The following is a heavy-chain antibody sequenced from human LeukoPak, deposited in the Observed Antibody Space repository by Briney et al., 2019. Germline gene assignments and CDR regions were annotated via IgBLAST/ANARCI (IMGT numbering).Heavy chain of an antibody. CDR1: GVTFSSDE. CDR2: ISSSGGTI. Sequence: GGSLRLSCAASGVTFSSDEMNWVRPAPGEGLEWVSYISSSGGTIYYADSVKGRFTISRDNAKNSLYLQMNSLRAEDTAVYYCARFGQGEMVRGADYYYYYMDVWGKGTTVTVSS. J-gene: IGHJ6*03. CDR3: ARFGQGEMVRGADYYYYYMDV. V-gene: IGHV3-48*03. D-gene: IGHD3-10*01.